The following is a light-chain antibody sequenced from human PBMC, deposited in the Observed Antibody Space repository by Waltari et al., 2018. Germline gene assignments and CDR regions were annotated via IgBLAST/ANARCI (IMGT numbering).Light chain of an antibody. CDR3: HSRKGMDNQVV. V-gene: IGLV3-19*01. CDR2: GKE. CDR1: SLRNSY. J-gene: IGLJ3*02. Sequence: SSELTQGPDVSVALGQTVKITCQGDSLRNSYASWYQVKPGQAPVLVLFGKEKRPSGIPDRISGYSSGTTSSLTITGAQAEDEADYYCHSRKGMDNQVVFGGGTKLTVL.